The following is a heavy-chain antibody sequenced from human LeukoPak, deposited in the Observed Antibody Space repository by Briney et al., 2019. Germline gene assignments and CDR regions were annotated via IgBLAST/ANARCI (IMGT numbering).Heavy chain of an antibody. J-gene: IGHJ3*02. CDR2: IYYSGST. Sequence: SETLSLTCTVSGGSISSYYWSWIRQPPGKGLEWIGYIYYSGSTNYNPSLKSRVTISVDTSKNQFSLKLSSVTAADTAVYYCARLGGSYPHAFDIWGQETMVTVSS. CDR1: GGSISSYY. V-gene: IGHV4-59*01. CDR3: ARLGGSYPHAFDI. D-gene: IGHD1-26*01.